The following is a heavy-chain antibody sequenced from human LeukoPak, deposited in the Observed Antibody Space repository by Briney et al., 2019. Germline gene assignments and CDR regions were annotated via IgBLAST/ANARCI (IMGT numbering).Heavy chain of an antibody. CDR1: GFTFSSYW. V-gene: IGHV3-74*01. CDR3: AKEDGGYDFWSGYYPFDY. D-gene: IGHD3-3*01. J-gene: IGHJ4*02. CDR2: INSDGSST. Sequence: PGGSLRLSCAASGFTFSSYWMHWVRQAPGKGLVWVSRINSDGSSTSYADSVKGRFTISRDNSKNTLYLQMNSLRAEDTAVYYCAKEDGGYDFWSGYYPFDYWGQGTLVTVSS.